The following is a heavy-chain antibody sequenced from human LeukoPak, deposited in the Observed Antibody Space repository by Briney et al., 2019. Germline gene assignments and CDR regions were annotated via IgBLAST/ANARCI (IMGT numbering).Heavy chain of an antibody. D-gene: IGHD5-18*01. J-gene: IGHJ4*02. CDR2: ISYDGSNK. CDR1: GFTFSSYG. V-gene: IGHV3-30*18. CDR3: AKERGGGYGLIREGYFDY. Sequence: GGSLRLSCAASGFTFSSYGMHWVRQAPGKGLEWVAVISYDGSNKYYADSVKGRFTISRDNSKNTLYLQMNSLRAEDTAVYYCAKERGGGYGLIREGYFDYWGQGTLVTVSS.